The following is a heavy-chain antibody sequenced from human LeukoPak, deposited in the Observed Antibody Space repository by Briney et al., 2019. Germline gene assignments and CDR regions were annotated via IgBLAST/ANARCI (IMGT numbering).Heavy chain of an antibody. D-gene: IGHD2-2*01. V-gene: IGHV3-30*02. CDR2: IRYDGSNK. J-gene: IGHJ3*02. Sequence: PGGSLRLSCAASGFTVSSNYMSWVRQAPGKGLEWVAFIRYDGSNKYYADSVKGRFTISRDNSKNTLYLQMNSLRAEDTAVYYCANLVPAAVAFDIWGQGTMVTVSS. CDR3: ANLVPAAVAFDI. CDR1: GFTVSSNY.